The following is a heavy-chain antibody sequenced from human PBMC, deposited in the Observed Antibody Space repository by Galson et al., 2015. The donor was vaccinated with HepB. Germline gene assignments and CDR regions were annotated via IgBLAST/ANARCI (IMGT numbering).Heavy chain of an antibody. Sequence: SLRLSCAASGFTFSSYGMHWVRQAPGKGLEWVAFIRYDGSNKYYADSVKGRFTISRDNSKNTLYLQMNSLRAEDTAVYYCAKARAAAGSFDYWGQGTLVTVSS. CDR2: IRYDGSNK. J-gene: IGHJ4*02. V-gene: IGHV3-30*02. D-gene: IGHD6-13*01. CDR1: GFTFSSYG. CDR3: AKARAAAGSFDY.